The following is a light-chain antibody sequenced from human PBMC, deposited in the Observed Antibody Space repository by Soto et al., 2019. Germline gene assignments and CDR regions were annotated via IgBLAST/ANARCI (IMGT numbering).Light chain of an antibody. Sequence: ILLTQSPATLSLSPGQRATLSCRASENVDTWLAWYQQKPGQAPRLLVYGASTGATDIPARFSGGGSGTEFTLTISSLQSEDSAFYYCQQYKTWPWTFGQGTKVEIK. CDR2: GAS. J-gene: IGKJ1*01. V-gene: IGKV3-15*01. CDR1: ENVDTW. CDR3: QQYKTWPWT.